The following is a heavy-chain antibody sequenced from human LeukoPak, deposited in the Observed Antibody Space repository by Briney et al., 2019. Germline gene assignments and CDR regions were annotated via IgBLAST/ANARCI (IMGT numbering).Heavy chain of an antibody. Sequence: GGSLRLSCAASGFTFDDYAMHWVRQAPGKGLEWVSGISWNSGSIGYADSVKGRFTISRDNAKNSLYLQMNSLRAEDTALYYCAKDTGYDSRGYYSAYDYWGQGTLVTVSS. CDR1: GFTFDDYA. CDR3: AKDTGYDSRGYYSAYDY. CDR2: ISWNSGSI. D-gene: IGHD3-22*01. V-gene: IGHV3-9*01. J-gene: IGHJ4*02.